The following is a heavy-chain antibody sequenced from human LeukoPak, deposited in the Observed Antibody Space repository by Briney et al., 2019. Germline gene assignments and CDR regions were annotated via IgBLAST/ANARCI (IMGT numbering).Heavy chain of an antibody. CDR3: ARDLAVAAAGPGYYYYGMDV. D-gene: IGHD6-13*01. J-gene: IGHJ6*02. CDR1: GYTFTSYY. Sequence: GASVKVSCKASGYTFTSYYMHWVRQAPGQGLEWMGIINPSGGSTSYAQKFQGRVTMTRDTSTSTVYMELSSLRSEDTAVYYCARDLAVAAAGPGYYYYGMDVWGQGTTVTVSS. V-gene: IGHV1-46*01. CDR2: INPSGGST.